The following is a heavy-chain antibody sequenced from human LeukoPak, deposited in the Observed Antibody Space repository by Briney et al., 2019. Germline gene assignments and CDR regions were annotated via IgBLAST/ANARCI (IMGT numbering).Heavy chain of an antibody. CDR3: ARDGGGAARLVADAFDI. Sequence: SETLSLTCTVSGDSISAYYWSWIRQPPGKGLEWIGYIYYSGSTYYNPSLKSRVTISVDTSKNQFSLRLTSVTAADTAVYSCARDGGGAARLVADAFDIWGQGTMITVSS. D-gene: IGHD6-6*01. CDR1: GDSISAYY. J-gene: IGHJ3*02. V-gene: IGHV4-59*01. CDR2: IYYSGST.